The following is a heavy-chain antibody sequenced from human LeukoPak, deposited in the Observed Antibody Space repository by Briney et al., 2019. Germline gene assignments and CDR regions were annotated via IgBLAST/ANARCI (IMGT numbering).Heavy chain of an antibody. Sequence: GRSLRLSCAASGFTFDDYAMHWVRQAPGKGLEWVSGISWNSGYIGYADSVKGRFTISRDNSKDTLYLDVSSLRVDDTAVYYCAKMWRVGGVTTLDYWGQGTLVTV. J-gene: IGHJ4*02. V-gene: IGHV3-9*01. CDR3: AKMWRVGGVTTLDY. CDR2: ISWNSGYI. CDR1: GFTFDDYA. D-gene: IGHD3-16*01.